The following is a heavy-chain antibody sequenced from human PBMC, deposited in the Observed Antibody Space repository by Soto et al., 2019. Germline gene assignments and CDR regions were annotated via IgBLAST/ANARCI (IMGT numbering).Heavy chain of an antibody. V-gene: IGHV3-21*01. CDR2: ISSSSGYI. CDR3: ARGTNIAAHNWFDP. J-gene: IGHJ5*02. D-gene: IGHD6-6*01. Sequence: PGGSLTLSCAASGFTFSSYSMNWVRQAPGKGLEWVSSISSSSGYIYYADSVKGRSTISRDNAKNSLYLQMHSLRAEDTAVYYCARGTNIAAHNWFDPWGHGNPV. CDR1: GFTFSSYS.